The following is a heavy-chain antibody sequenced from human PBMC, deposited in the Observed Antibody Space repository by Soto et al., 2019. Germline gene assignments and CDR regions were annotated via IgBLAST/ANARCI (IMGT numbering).Heavy chain of an antibody. Sequence: PGGSLRLSCAVSGFRFSSYGMHWVCQAPGKGLEWVALISYEGSRQYYADAGNVRFTISRNKANITVDLQMNRLTIEDTAIYACEKAGPYKADYGSEDFDFWGQGTLVTVSS. J-gene: IGHJ4*02. CDR3: EKAGPYKADYGSEDFDF. D-gene: IGHD3-10*01. V-gene: IGHV3-30*18. CDR2: ISYEGSRQ. CDR1: GFRFSSYG.